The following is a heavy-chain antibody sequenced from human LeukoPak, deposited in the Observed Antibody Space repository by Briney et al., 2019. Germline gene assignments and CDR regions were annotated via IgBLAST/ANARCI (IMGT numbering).Heavy chain of an antibody. Sequence: GGSLRLSCAASGFTVSSNYMSWVRQAPGKGLEWVSVIYSDGSTYYADSVKGRFTISRDNAKNTLYLQMNSLRAEDTAVYYCAREGRDYDSSGYYFDYWGQGTLVTVSS. CDR3: AREGRDYDSSGYYFDY. CDR1: GFTVSSNY. CDR2: IYSDGST. V-gene: IGHV3-53*01. J-gene: IGHJ4*02. D-gene: IGHD3-22*01.